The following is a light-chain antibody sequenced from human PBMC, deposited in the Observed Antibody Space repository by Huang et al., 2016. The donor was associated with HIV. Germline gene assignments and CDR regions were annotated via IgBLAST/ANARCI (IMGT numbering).Light chain of an antibody. J-gene: IGKJ1*01. CDR2: KSS. CDR3: QQYHDYPWT. V-gene: IGKV1-5*03. Sequence: DIQMTQSPPALSASVGDTAIITCRASQNINTWLAWYQQKPGRAPNLLIYKSSSLESGVPPRFSGSGSETEFTLTIRSLQPDDFATYYCQQYHDYPWTFGQGTKVEIK. CDR1: QNINTW.